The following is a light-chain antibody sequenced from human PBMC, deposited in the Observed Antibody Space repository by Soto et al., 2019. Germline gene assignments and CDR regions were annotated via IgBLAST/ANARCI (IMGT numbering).Light chain of an antibody. Sequence: EIVMTQSPATLSVSPGERATLSCRASQSVSSNLAWYQHKPGQAPRLLIYLTSNRAAGIPARFSGSGSETDFTLTISDVEPEDFAVYYCHQRQGWPRTFGQGTKVDIK. CDR2: LTS. CDR1: QSVSSN. CDR3: HQRQGWPRT. V-gene: IGKV3-11*01. J-gene: IGKJ1*01.